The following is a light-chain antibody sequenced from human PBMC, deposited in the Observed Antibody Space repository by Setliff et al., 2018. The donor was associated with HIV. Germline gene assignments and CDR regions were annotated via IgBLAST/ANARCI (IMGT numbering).Light chain of an antibody. Sequence: QSALAQPASVSGSPGQSVTISCTGASSDVGRYNFVSWYRQHPGKAPKLMIYDVDNLPAGVSNRFSGSKSGNTASLAISGLQAEDEADYYCSSYTSSSTLVFGGGTKVTVL. J-gene: IGLJ3*02. V-gene: IGLV2-14*03. CDR1: SSDVGRYNF. CDR2: DVD. CDR3: SSYTSSSTLV.